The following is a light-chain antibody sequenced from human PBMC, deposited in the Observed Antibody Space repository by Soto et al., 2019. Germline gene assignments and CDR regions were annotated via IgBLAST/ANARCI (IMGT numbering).Light chain of an antibody. CDR1: TNDVGGHTL. CDR2: DVS. CDR3: ASYTMSATMV. Sequence: QSALTQPASVSGSPGQSITISCTGSTNDVGGHTLVSWYQHHPGKAPQLVIFDVSSRPPGVSHRFSGSKSGNTASLTISGLHAEDEANYYCASYTMSATMVCGVGTKLTVL. J-gene: IGLJ3*02. V-gene: IGLV2-14*01.